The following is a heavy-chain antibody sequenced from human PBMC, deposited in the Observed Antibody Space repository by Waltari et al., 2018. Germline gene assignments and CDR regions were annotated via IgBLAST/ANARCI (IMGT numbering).Heavy chain of an antibody. CDR3: ARSMSAMDD. Sequence: QVQLQESGPGLVKPSETLSLTCTVSGYSISSGYYWGWIRQPPGKGLEWIGTIYHSGSTYYNPSLKSRVTISVDTSKNQFSLKLSSVTAADTAVYYCARSMSAMDDWGQGTLVTVSS. J-gene: IGHJ4*02. D-gene: IGHD2-2*01. CDR2: IYHSGST. V-gene: IGHV4-38-2*02. CDR1: GYSISSGYY.